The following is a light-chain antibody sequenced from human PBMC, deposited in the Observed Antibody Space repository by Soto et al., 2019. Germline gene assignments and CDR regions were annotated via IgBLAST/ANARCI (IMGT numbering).Light chain of an antibody. J-gene: IGLJ1*01. CDR3: NSYARSNSFA. CDR2: EVN. CDR1: SSDVGGYNY. V-gene: IGLV2-8*01. Sequence: QSVLTQPPSASGSPGQSVTISCTGTSSDVGGYNYVSWSHQHPVKAPKLVIFEVNKRPSGVPDRFSGSKSANTASLTVSGLQTEDEADYKCNSYARSNSFAFGSGTKVTV.